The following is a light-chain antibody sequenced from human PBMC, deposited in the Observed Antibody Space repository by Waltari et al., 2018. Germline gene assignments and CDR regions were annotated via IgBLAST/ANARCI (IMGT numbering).Light chain of an antibody. V-gene: IGLV2-14*03. CDR3: SSYTSSSTQV. CDR2: DVS. J-gene: IGLJ3*02. CDR1: SSDVGGYNY. Sequence: QSALTQPASVSGSPGQSLTISCTGTSSDVGGYNYVSWYQQHPGKAPKLMIYDVSNRPYGVSNAFAGSKSGNTASLTISGLQAEDEADYYCSSYTSSSTQVFGGGTKLTVL.